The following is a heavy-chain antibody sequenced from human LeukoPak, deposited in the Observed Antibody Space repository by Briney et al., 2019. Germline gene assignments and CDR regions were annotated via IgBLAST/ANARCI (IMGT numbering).Heavy chain of an antibody. D-gene: IGHD6-13*01. CDR3: ATGQQTWQPEQAAFGI. J-gene: IGHJ3*02. Sequence: GGSMRLSCSASGFTFAAYGVRWVRQARGKRLEWVTFVRYDGSPKYYADSVEGVFIIARDNSKHTVYVEKNTLRPDDTAVYHCATGQQTWQPEQAAFGIWGQGTRVPVSS. CDR2: VRYDGSPK. V-gene: IGHV3-30*02. CDR1: GFTFAAYG.